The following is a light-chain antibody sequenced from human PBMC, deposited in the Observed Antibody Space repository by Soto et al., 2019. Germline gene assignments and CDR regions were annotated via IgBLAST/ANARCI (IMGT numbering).Light chain of an antibody. V-gene: IGLV2-8*01. CDR1: STDVGEYNY. J-gene: IGLJ2*01. CDR2: EVN. CDR3: SSFVGAPVI. Sequence: QSALTQPPSASGSPGQSVTIPCAGTSTDVGEYNYVSWYQQHPGKVSKLIIFEVNKPPSGVPDRFSGSKSGDTASLNVSGLQSEDEADYYCSSFVGAPVIFGGGTKLTV.